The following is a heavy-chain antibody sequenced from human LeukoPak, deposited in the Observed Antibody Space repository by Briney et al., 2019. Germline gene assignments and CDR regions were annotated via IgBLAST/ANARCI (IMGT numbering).Heavy chain of an antibody. CDR3: VRGNYDILTGYYRGQRNDFDY. CDR1: GFTFSSYA. J-gene: IGHJ4*02. Sequence: SGGSLRLSCAASGFTFSSYAMHWVRQAPGKGLEWVAVISYDGSNKYYADSVKGRFAISRDNSKNTLYLQMNSLRAEDTAVYYCVRGNYDILTGYYRGQRNDFDYWGQGTLVTVSS. V-gene: IGHV3-30*09. D-gene: IGHD3-9*01. CDR2: ISYDGSNK.